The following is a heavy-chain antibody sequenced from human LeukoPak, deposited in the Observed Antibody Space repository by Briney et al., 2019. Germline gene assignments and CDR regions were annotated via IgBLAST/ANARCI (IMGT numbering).Heavy chain of an antibody. V-gene: IGHV3-7*01. J-gene: IGHJ6*03. CDR2: IKQDGSEK. D-gene: IGHD1-26*01. CDR3: ARVGAIYYHYYMDV. Sequence: GGSLRLSCAASGFTFSSYWMNWVRQAPGKGLEWVANIKQDGSEKYYADSVKGRFTISRDNAKNSLYLQMTSLRAEDTALYYCARVGAIYYHYYMDVWGKGTTVTVSS. CDR1: GFTFSSYW.